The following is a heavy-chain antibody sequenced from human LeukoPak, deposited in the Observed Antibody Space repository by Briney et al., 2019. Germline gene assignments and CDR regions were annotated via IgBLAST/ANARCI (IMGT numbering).Heavy chain of an antibody. CDR2: ISAYNGNT. Sequence: ASVKVSCKASGYTFTSYGISWVRQAPGQGLEWMGWISAYNGNTNYAQKLQGRVTMTTDTSTSTAYMELRSLRSDDTAVYYCARGPLFDNYDSSGYPYWGQGTLVTVSS. CDR1: GYTFTSYG. V-gene: IGHV1-18*01. D-gene: IGHD3-22*01. CDR3: ARGPLFDNYDSSGYPY. J-gene: IGHJ4*02.